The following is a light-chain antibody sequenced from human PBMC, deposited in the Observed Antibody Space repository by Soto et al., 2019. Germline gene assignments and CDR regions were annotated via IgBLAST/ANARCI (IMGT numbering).Light chain of an antibody. V-gene: IGLV2-23*02. CDR2: EAT. CDR1: SSDIGGYNL. Sequence: QSVLTQPASVSGSAGQSITISCTGTSSDIGGYNLVSWYQHHPGKAPKLLIYEATKRPSGVSDRFSGSRSGNTASLTISPLQSEDEADYSCYSFAGSATFVFGGGTQLTVL. J-gene: IGLJ2*01. CDR3: YSFAGSATFV.